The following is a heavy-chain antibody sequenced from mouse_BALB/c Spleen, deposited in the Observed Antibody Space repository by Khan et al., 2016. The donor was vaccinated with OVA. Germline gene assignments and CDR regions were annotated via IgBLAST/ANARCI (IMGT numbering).Heavy chain of an antibody. Sequence: QVQLQQSGAELAKPGASVKMSCKASGYTFGNYWILWVQQRPGQGLEWIGYINPSIGYTYNNQNFKDKSTLTGDKSSSTAYMQLSSLTSEDSAVYYCARRGLRWDFDYWGQGTTLTVSS. CDR2: INPSIGYT. CDR1: GYTFGNYW. V-gene: IGHV1-7*01. D-gene: IGHD1-1*01. J-gene: IGHJ2*01. CDR3: ARRGLRWDFDY.